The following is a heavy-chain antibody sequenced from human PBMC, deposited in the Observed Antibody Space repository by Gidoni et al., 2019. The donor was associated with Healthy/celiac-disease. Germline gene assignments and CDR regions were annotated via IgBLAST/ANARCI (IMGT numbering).Heavy chain of an antibody. J-gene: IGHJ6*02. CDR3: AREHYYDSSGYYLALPVYYYYGMDV. D-gene: IGHD3-22*01. CDR1: VYTFTGIY. V-gene: IGHV1-2*02. CDR2: INPNSGGT. Sequence: QVHLAHSGAEVKKPGASVRVPCSASVYTFTGIYMLGARRAPGQGLEWMGWINPNSGGTNYAQKFQGRVTMTRDTSISTAYMELSRLRSDDTAVYYCAREHYYDSSGYYLALPVYYYYGMDVWGQGTTVTVSS.